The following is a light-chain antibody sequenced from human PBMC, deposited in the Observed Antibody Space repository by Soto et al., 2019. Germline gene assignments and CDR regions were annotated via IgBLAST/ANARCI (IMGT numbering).Light chain of an antibody. V-gene: IGLV2-8*01. CDR1: SSDVGAYKY. CDR2: EVS. Sequence: QSALTQPPSASGSPGQSVTISCTGTSSDVGAYKYVSWYQQYPGKAPKVIIYEVSKRPSGVPDRFSGSKSDNTASLTVSGLQAEDEADYFCSSFAGSNSYVFGTGTKLTVL. CDR3: SSFAGSNSYV. J-gene: IGLJ1*01.